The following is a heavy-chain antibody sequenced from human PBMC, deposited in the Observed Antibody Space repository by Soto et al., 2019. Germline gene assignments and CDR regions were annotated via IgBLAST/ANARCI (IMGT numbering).Heavy chain of an antibody. CDR1: GYTFTSYD. D-gene: IGHD1-1*01. V-gene: IGHV1-8*01. J-gene: IGHJ6*02. CDR2: MNPNSGNT. CDR3: AIRHDGRQSSMDV. Sequence: QVQLVQSGAEVKKPGASVKVSCKASGYTFTSYDINWVRQVAGQGPEWMGWMNPNSGNTGYAQKFQGRVTMTRTTSYSTAYMGLSSLTSDDTAVYYCAIRHDGRQSSMDVWGQGTTVTVSS.